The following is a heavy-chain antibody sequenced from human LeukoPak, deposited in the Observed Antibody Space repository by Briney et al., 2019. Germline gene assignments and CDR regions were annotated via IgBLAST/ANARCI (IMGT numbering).Heavy chain of an antibody. V-gene: IGHV4-61*01. D-gene: IGHD6-13*01. CDR2: VYYTGST. Sequence: PSETLSLTCTVSSGSISTSSYYWSWVRQPPGKGLEWIGFVYYTGSTNYSPSLKSRVTISVDTSKNQFSLKLRSVTAAVTAVYYCARISSSNWYNERGAFDVWGQGTMVTVSS. J-gene: IGHJ3*01. CDR3: ARISSSNWYNERGAFDV. CDR1: SGSISTSSYY.